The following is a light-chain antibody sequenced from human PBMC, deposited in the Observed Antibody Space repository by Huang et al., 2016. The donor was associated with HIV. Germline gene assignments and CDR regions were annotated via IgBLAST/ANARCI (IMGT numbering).Light chain of an antibody. CDR1: QSVGSN. CDR3: QQYNNWPPVT. Sequence: EIVMTQSPATLSVSPGERATLSCRASQSVGSNLAWYQHKPGQAPRLLIYGASARATGIPARFNGSGAGTELTLTITSLQSEDFAVYYCQQYNNWPPVTFGQGTKVEIK. J-gene: IGKJ1*01. V-gene: IGKV3-15*01. CDR2: GAS.